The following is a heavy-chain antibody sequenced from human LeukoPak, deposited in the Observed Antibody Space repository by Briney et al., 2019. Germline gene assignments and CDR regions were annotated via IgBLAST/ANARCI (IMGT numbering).Heavy chain of an antibody. CDR2: IYYSGST. D-gene: IGHD3-3*01. CDR1: GGSISSGGYY. CDR3: ARHLVGDAFDI. V-gene: IGHV4-61*08. Sequence: SQTLSLTCTVSGGSISSGGYYWSWIRQPPGKGLEWIGYIYYSGSTNYNPSLKSRVTISVDTSKNQFSLKLSSVTAADTAVYYCARHLVGDAFDIWGQGTMVTVSS. J-gene: IGHJ3*02.